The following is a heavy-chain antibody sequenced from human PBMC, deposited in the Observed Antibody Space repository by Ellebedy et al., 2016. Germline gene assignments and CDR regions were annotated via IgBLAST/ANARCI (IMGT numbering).Heavy chain of an antibody. Sequence: ASVKVSXKASGYTFTSYGISWVRQAPGQGLEWMGWISAYNGNTNYAQKLQGRVTMTTDTSTSTAYMELSSLRSEDTAVYYCARGREDDYVSWYFDLWGRGTLVTVSS. CDR3: ARGREDDYVSWYFDL. J-gene: IGHJ2*01. CDR2: ISAYNGNT. CDR1: GYTFTSYG. D-gene: IGHD3-16*01. V-gene: IGHV1-18*01.